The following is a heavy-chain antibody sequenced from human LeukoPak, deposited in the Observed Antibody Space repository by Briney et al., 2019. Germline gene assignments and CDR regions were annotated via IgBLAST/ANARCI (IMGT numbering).Heavy chain of an antibody. CDR1: GFTFSSYG. Sequence: GGSLRLSCAASGFTFSSYGMHWVRQAPGRGLEWVAFISFDGSNEYYADSVKGRFTISRDNSKNTVYLQMNSLRAEDTAVYYCAKGLLLWFGAYGLDVWGQGTTVTVS. V-gene: IGHV3-30*18. CDR2: ISFDGSNE. CDR3: AKGLLLWFGAYGLDV. D-gene: IGHD3-10*01. J-gene: IGHJ6*02.